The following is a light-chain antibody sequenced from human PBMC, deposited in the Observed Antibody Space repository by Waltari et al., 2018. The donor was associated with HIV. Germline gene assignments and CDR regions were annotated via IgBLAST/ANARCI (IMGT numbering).Light chain of an antibody. Sequence: NFVLTQPHSVSESPGKTVTISCARSSGNIANNHVQWYQQPPGSAPTPVIYEDTQRPPSVPDRFSWSIDTSSNSASLTIYELKTEDEADYYCQSYDQTIPCVFGTGTRLTVL. CDR1: SGNIANNH. J-gene: IGLJ1*01. CDR3: QSYDQTIPCV. V-gene: IGLV6-57*03. CDR2: EDT.